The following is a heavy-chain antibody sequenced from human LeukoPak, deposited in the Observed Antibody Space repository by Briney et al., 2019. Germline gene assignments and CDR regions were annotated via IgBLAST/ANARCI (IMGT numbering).Heavy chain of an antibody. CDR3: ASGPGYYYGMDV. J-gene: IGHJ6*02. Sequence: KFKGRVTITRDTSASTAYMELSSLRSEDTAVYYCASGPGYYYGMDVWGQGTTVTVSS. V-gene: IGHV1-3*01.